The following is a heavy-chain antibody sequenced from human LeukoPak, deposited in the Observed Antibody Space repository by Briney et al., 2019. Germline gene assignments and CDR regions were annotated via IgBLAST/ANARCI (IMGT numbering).Heavy chain of an antibody. CDR3: AREGYYYDGSGYPLAFDF. J-gene: IGHJ4*02. D-gene: IGHD3-22*01. V-gene: IGHV3-64*02. CDR1: GFTFSNYP. CDR2: ISSNGGST. Sequence: GGSLRLSCAASGFTFSNYPMHWVRQAPGKGLEYVSTISSNGGSTYYADSVKGRFTISRDNSKNTLYLQMGSLRAEDMAAYYCAREGYYYDGSGYPLAFDFWGQGTLVTVSS.